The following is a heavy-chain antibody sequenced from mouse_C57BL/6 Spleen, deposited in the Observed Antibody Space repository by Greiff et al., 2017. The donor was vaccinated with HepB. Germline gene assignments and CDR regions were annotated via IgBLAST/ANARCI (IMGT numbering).Heavy chain of an antibody. CDR3: ARSGLRSVAADY. D-gene: IGHD1-1*01. CDR2: IDPSDSET. J-gene: IGHJ2*01. CDR1: GYTFTSYW. Sequence: QVQLQQPGAELVRPGSSVKLSCKASGYTFTSYWMHWVKQRPIQGLEWIGNIDPSDSETHYNQKFKDKATVTVDKSSSTAYMQLSSLTSEDSAVYYCARSGLRSVAADYWGQGTTLTVSS. V-gene: IGHV1-52*01.